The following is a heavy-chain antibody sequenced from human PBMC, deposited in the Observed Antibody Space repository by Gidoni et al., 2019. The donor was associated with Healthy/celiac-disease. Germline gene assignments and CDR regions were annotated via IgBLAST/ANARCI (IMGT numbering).Heavy chain of an antibody. CDR2: ISSSGSTI. CDR1: GFTFSSYE. J-gene: IGHJ4*02. V-gene: IGHV3-48*03. CDR3: ARETKGYSYGYVFDY. D-gene: IGHD5-18*01. Sequence: EVQLVESGGGLVQPGGSLRLSCAASGFTFSSYEMNWVRQAPGKGLEWVSYISSSGSTIYYADSVKGRFTISRDNAKNSLYLQMNSLRAEDTAVYYCARETKGYSYGYVFDYWGQGTLVTVSS.